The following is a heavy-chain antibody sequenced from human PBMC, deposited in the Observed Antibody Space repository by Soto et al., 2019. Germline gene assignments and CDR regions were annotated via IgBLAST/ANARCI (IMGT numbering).Heavy chain of an antibody. J-gene: IGHJ4*02. CDR3: ATQGRTTTEFDF. D-gene: IGHD4-4*01. CDR1: GYSFSTFA. CDR2: INAGNGDT. Sequence: ASVKVSCKASGYSFSTFAIHWVRQAPGQRLEWMGWINAGNGDTKYSEKFQGRVTITGRTSASTAYMDLSSLRSEDTAVYYRATQGRTTTEFDFWGQGTLVTVSS. V-gene: IGHV1-3*01.